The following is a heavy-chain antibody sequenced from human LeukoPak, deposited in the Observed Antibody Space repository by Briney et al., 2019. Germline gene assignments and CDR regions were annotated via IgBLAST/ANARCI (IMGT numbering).Heavy chain of an antibody. V-gene: IGHV4-34*01. CDR2: INHSGST. J-gene: IGHJ4*02. D-gene: IGHD1-26*01. Sequence: SETLSLTCTVSGGSISSYYWSWIRQPPGKGLEWIGEINHSGSTNYNPSLKSRVTISVDTSKNQFSLKLSSVTAADTAVYYCAREEVGAYGYWGQGTLVTVSS. CDR1: GGSISSYY. CDR3: AREEVGAYGY.